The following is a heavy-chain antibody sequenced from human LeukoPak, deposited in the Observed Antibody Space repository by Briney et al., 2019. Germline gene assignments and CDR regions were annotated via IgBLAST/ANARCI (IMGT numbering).Heavy chain of an antibody. CDR3: AREPLSRLTMIVVAHGE. CDR2: INPNSGGT. D-gene: IGHD3-22*01. J-gene: IGHJ4*02. CDR1: GYTFTGYY. Sequence: GASVKVSCKASGYTFTGYYMHWVRQAPGQGLEWTGWINPNSGGTNYAQKFQGRVTMTRDTSISTAYMELSRLRSDDTAVYYCAREPLSRLTMIVVAHGEWGQGTLVTVSS. V-gene: IGHV1-2*02.